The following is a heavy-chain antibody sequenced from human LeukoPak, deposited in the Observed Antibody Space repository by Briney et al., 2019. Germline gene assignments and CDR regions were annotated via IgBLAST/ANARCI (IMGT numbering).Heavy chain of an antibody. J-gene: IGHJ5*02. CDR1: GGSISSYY. V-gene: IGHV4-4*07. CDR2: IYTSGST. CDR3: AREFRDVVVVAATNWFDP. Sequence: SGTLSLTCTVSGGSISSYYWSWIRQPAGKGLEWIGRIYTSGSTNYNPSLKSRVTMSVDTSKNQFSLKLSSVTAADTAVYYCAREFRDVVVVAATNWFDPWGQGTLVTVSS. D-gene: IGHD2-15*01.